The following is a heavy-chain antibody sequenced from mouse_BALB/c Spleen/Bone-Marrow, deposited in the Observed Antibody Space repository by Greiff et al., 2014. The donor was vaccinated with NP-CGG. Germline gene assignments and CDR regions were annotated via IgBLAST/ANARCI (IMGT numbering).Heavy chain of an antibody. CDR3: ARYNYGSSQFAY. V-gene: IGHV14-3*02. CDR2: IDPANGNT. J-gene: IGHJ3*01. CDR1: GFNIKDTY. D-gene: IGHD1-1*01. Sequence: EVKLMESGAELVKPGASVKLSCTASGFNIKDTYMHWVKQRPEQGLEWIGRIDPANGNTKYDPKFQGKATITADTSSNTAYLHLSSLTSEDTAVYYCARYNYGSSQFAYWGQGTLVTVSA.